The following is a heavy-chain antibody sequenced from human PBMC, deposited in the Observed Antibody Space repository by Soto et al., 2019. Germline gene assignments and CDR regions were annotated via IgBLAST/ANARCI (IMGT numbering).Heavy chain of an antibody. D-gene: IGHD5-18*01. CDR1: GYSFTSYW. CDR3: ARLPERGTAMVTRYYYGMDV. V-gene: IGHV5-10-1*01. Sequence: GESLKISCKGSGYSFTSYWISWVRQMPGKGLEWMGRIDPSDSYTNYSPSFQGHVTISADKSISTAYLQWSSLKASDTAMYYCARLPERGTAMVTRYYYGMDVWGQGTPVTVS. CDR2: IDPSDSYT. J-gene: IGHJ6*02.